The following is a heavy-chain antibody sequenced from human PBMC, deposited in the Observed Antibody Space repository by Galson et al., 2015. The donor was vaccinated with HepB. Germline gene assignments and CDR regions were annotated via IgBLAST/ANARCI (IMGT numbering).Heavy chain of an antibody. J-gene: IGHJ3*02. Sequence: SLRLSCAASGFTFSSYSMNWVRQAPGKGLEWVSYISRSSSTIYYADSVKGRFTISRDNAKNSLYLQMNSLRAEDTAVYYCARDQGLYYDFWSGYRLGVDAFDIWGQGTMVTVSS. V-gene: IGHV3-48*01. D-gene: IGHD3-3*01. CDR3: ARDQGLYYDFWSGYRLGVDAFDI. CDR2: ISRSSSTI. CDR1: GFTFSSYS.